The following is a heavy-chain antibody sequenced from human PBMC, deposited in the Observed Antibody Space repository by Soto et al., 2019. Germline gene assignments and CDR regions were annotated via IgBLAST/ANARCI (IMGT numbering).Heavy chain of an antibody. CDR3: ARGPVGATETEFDP. J-gene: IGHJ5*02. D-gene: IGHD1-26*01. CDR1: GGSISSYY. V-gene: IGHV4-4*07. Sequence: SETLSLTCTVSGGSISSYYWSWIRQPAGKGLEWIGRIYTSGSTNYNPSLKSRVTMSVDTSKNQFSLKLSSVTAADTAVYYCARGPVGATETEFDPWGQGTLVTVSS. CDR2: IYTSGST.